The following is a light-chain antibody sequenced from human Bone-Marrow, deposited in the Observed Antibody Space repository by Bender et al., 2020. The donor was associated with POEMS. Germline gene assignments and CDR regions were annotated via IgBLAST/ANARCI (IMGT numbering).Light chain of an antibody. Sequence: QSVLTQPPSVSGSPGQRVTISCSGGDSNIGSNYIHWYQQVPGTGPRLLVYDNDQRPSGVPARFSGSKSGTSASLAISDIQSEDEGDYYCSSWDDSLSGWMFGGGTELTVL. CDR3: SSWDDSLSGWM. J-gene: IGLJ3*02. CDR2: DND. CDR1: DSNIGSNY. V-gene: IGLV1-47*02.